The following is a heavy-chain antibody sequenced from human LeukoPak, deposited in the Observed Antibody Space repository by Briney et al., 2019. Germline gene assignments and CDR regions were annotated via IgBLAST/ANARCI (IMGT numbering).Heavy chain of an antibody. D-gene: IGHD6-19*01. CDR1: GGTFSSYA. Sequence: ASVKVSCKASGGTFSSYAISWVRQAPGQGLEWMGGIIPIFGTANYAQKFQGRVTITTDESTSTAYMELSSLRSEDTAVYYCASGDYSNGWYWNYWGQGTLVTVSS. CDR3: ASGDYSNGWYWNY. V-gene: IGHV1-69*05. J-gene: IGHJ4*02. CDR2: IIPIFGTA.